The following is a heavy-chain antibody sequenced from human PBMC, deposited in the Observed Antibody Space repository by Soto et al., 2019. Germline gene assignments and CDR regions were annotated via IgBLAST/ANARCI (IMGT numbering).Heavy chain of an antibody. CDR3: AITNWNYVRGLDYYGMDV. J-gene: IGHJ6*02. CDR2: ISAYNGNT. Sequence: ASVKVSCKASGYTFTIYGISGVRQSPLQGRDWMGCISAYNGNTNYAQKLQGRVTMTTDTSTSTAYMELRSLRSDDTAVYYCAITNWNYVRGLDYYGMDVWGQGTTVTVSS. V-gene: IGHV1-18*04. D-gene: IGHD1-7*01. CDR1: GYTFTIYG.